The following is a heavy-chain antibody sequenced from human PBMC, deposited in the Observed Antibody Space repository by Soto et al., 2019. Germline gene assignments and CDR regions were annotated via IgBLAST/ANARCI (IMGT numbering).Heavy chain of an antibody. CDR1: GYTFTSYA. J-gene: IGHJ6*02. D-gene: IGHD6-19*01. V-gene: IGHV1-3*02. CDR3: ARAGSNSSGWYFHGMDV. Sequence: GASVKVSCKASGYTFTSYAMHWVRQAPGQRLEWMGWSNAGNGNTKYSQEFQGRVTITRDTSASTAYMELSSLRSEDMAVYYCARAGSNSSGWYFHGMDVWGQGTTVTVSS. CDR2: SNAGNGNT.